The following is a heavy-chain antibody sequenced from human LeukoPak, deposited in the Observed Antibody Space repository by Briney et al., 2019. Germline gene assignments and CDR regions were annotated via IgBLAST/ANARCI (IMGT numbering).Heavy chain of an antibody. CDR2: DGNNK. V-gene: IGHV3-30-3*02. CDR3: AKDVTIFGVGKGDFDY. J-gene: IGHJ4*02. Sequence: DGNNKYYTDSVKDLFTVSRDNSKNTLYLQMNSLRAEDTAVYYCAKDVTIFGVGKGDFDYWGQGTLVTVSS. D-gene: IGHD3-3*01.